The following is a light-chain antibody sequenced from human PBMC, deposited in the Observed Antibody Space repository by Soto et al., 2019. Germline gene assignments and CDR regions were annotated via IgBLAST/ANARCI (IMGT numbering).Light chain of an antibody. J-gene: IGLJ1*01. CDR2: DVT. V-gene: IGLV2-11*01. CDR1: SSDVGGYNV. Sequence: QSALTQPRSVSGSPGQSGTLSCTGTSSDVGGYNVVSWYQQHPVKAPKVMIYDVTKRPSGVPDRFSGSKSGNTASLTISGLQAEDEADYYCCSYVGSYTSYVFGTGTKLTVL. CDR3: CSYVGSYTSYV.